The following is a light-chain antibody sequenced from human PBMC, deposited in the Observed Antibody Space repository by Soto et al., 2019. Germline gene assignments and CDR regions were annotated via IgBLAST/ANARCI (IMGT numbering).Light chain of an antibody. J-gene: IGKJ1*01. Sequence: IVLTQSPGTLSLSPGERATRSCRASQSVSSSYLAWYQQKPGQAPRLLIYDASNRATGVPARFSGSGSGTDFTLTISRLEPEDFAVYYCQQYGSSPQTFGQGTKVDIK. CDR3: QQYGSSPQT. CDR2: DAS. V-gene: IGKV3-20*01. CDR1: QSVSSSY.